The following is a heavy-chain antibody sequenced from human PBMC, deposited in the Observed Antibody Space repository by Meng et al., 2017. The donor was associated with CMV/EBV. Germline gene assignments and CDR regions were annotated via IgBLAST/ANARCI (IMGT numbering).Heavy chain of an antibody. J-gene: IGHJ3*02. CDR2: IYYSGST. CDR3: ARRPSIAARPWPFDI. V-gene: IGHV4-59*04. CDR1: GGSISSYY. D-gene: IGHD6-6*01. Sequence: GPLRLSCTVSGGSISSYYWSWIRQPPGKGLEWIGYIYYSGSTYYNPSLKSRVTISVDTSKNQFSLKLSSVTAADTAVYYCARRPSIAARPWPFDIWGQGTMVTVSS.